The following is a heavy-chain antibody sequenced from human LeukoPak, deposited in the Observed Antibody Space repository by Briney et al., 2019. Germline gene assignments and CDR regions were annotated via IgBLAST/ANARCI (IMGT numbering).Heavy chain of an antibody. J-gene: IGHJ3*02. Sequence: GGSLRLSCAASGFTFSSCAMHWVRQAPGKGLEWVAVISYDGSNKYYADSVKGRFTISRDNSKNTLYLQMNSLRAEDTAVYYCAREICSSTSCLAFDIWGQGTMVTVSS. CDR1: GFTFSSCA. D-gene: IGHD2-2*01. CDR2: ISYDGSNK. CDR3: AREICSSTSCLAFDI. V-gene: IGHV3-30*04.